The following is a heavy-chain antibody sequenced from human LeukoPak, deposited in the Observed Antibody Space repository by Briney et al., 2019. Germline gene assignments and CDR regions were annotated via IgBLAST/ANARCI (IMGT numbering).Heavy chain of an antibody. Sequence: ASVKVSCKASGYAFTGYYMHWVRQAPGQGLEWMGWINPNSGGTDYAQKFQGRVTMTRDTSITTAYMELSSLRSDDTAVYYCARGYCSGDCFTLFDYWGRGTLVTVSS. CDR1: GYAFTGYY. J-gene: IGHJ4*02. CDR3: ARGYCSGDCFTLFDY. V-gene: IGHV1-2*02. D-gene: IGHD2-21*02. CDR2: INPNSGGT.